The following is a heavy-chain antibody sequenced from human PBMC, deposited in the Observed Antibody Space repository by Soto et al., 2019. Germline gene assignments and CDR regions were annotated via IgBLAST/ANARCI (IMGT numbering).Heavy chain of an antibody. Sequence: PGGSLRLSCAASGFSLSSYAMTWVRQAPGKGLEWVSSISGSGSSTYYADSVKGRFTISRDISKNTLFLQMNRLRAEDTAVYYCAKREDDGSGSPWFAFWGHGTLVTVSS. V-gene: IGHV3-23*01. CDR3: AKREDDGSGSPWFAF. CDR2: ISGSGSST. CDR1: GFSLSSYA. J-gene: IGHJ5*01. D-gene: IGHD3-10*01.